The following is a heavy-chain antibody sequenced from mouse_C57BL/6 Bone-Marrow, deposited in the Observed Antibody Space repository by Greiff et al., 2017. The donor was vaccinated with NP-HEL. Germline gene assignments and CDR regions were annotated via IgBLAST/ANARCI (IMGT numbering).Heavy chain of an antibody. V-gene: IGHV1-69*01. CDR3: ARKTVVDSYYFDY. J-gene: IGHJ2*01. D-gene: IGHD1-1*01. CDR2: IDPSDSYT. CDR1: GYTFTSYW. Sequence: QVQLQQPGAELVMPGASVKLSCKASGYTFTSYWMHWVKQRPGQGLEWIGEIDPSDSYTNYNQKFKGKSTLTVDKSSSTAYMQLSSLTSEDSAVYYCARKTVVDSYYFDYWGQGTTLTVSS.